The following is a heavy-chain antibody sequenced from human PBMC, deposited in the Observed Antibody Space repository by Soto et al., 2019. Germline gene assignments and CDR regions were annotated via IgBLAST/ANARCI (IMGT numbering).Heavy chain of an antibody. D-gene: IGHD5-12*01. CDR1: GSSISSGVYS. CDR2: IYYSGST. V-gene: IGHV4-30-2*05. J-gene: IGHJ5*02. CDR3: ARAGVATIYPGNNWFDP. Sequence: SETLSLTCAGSGSSISSGVYSCSWLRQPPGMGLECIGYIYYSGSTYYKPSLKSRVTISVDTSKNQCSLNLSSVTAADTAMYYCARAGVATIYPGNNWFDPWGQGTLVTVSS.